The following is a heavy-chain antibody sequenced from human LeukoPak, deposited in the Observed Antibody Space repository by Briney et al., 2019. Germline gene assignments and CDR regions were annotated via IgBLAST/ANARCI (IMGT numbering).Heavy chain of an antibody. Sequence: PGGSLRLSCAASGFTFDDYGMSWVRQAPGKGLEWVSGINWNGGSTGYADSVKGRFTISRDNAENSLYLQMNSLRAEDTALYHCARLHCSGGSCYWFDPWGQGTLVTVSS. CDR2: INWNGGST. CDR1: GFTFDDYG. V-gene: IGHV3-20*01. J-gene: IGHJ5*02. D-gene: IGHD2-15*01. CDR3: ARLHCSGGSCYWFDP.